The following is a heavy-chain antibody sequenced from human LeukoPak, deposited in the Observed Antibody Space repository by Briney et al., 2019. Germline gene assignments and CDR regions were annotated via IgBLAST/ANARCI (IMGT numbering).Heavy chain of an antibody. D-gene: IGHD3-16*01. J-gene: IGHJ4*02. CDR1: GHNLATHY. CDR2: MDPDDSYT. Sequence: GESLKISCKDSGHNLATHYINWVRQMPGKGLEWMGRMDPDDSYTNYSPALQGHVTMSADKSSRTAYLQWSRLEASDTALYYCARRPGGVLADTDFFESWGQGTLVIVSS. V-gene: IGHV5-10-1*01. CDR3: ARRPGGVLADTDFFES.